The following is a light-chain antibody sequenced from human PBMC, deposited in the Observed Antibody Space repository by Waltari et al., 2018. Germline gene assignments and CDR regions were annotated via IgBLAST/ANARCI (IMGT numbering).Light chain of an antibody. V-gene: IGKV3-20*01. CDR1: KSVSRA. J-gene: IGKJ1*01. CDR2: AAS. CDR3: QHYVNLPVT. Sequence: EIVLTQSPGTLSLSPGERAPLSCRASKSVSRALAWYQQKPGQAPRLLIYAASTRATGVPDRFSGSGSGTDFSLTISRLDPEDFAVYYCQHYVNLPVTFGQGTKVEI.